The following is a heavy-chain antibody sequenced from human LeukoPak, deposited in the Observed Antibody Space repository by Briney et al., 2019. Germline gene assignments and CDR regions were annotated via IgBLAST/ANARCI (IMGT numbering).Heavy chain of an antibody. Sequence: PSATLSPACLLAAASVSSAHWNSIRQLPGKGLEWIGCLSYTGKTDYNPTLTSRVTISLDTSKNQVSLKLKSLTAADTAVYYCSEGYFEPFDHWGQGISVIVSS. J-gene: IGHJ4*02. CDR1: AASVSSAH. CDR3: SEGYFEPFDH. V-gene: IGHV4-59*02. CDR2: LSYTGKT. D-gene: IGHD5-24*01.